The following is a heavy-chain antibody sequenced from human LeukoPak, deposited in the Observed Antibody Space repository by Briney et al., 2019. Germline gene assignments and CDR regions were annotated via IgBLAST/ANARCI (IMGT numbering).Heavy chain of an antibody. CDR1: GFTFSSYW. Sequence: GGSLRLSCAASGFTFSSYWMHWVRQAPGKGLVWVSRINSDGSSTSYADSVKGRFTISRDNVKNTLYLQMNSLRAEDTAVYYCARDAVAWAFDIWGQGTMVTVSS. V-gene: IGHV3-74*01. D-gene: IGHD2-15*01. CDR3: ARDAVAWAFDI. J-gene: IGHJ3*02. CDR2: INSDGSST.